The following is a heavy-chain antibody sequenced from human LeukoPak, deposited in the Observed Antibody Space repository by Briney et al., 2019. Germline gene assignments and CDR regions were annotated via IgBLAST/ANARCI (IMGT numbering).Heavy chain of an antibody. Sequence: ASVKVSCKASGYTFTSYYMHWVRQAPGQGLEWMGIINPSGGSTSYAQKFQGRVTMTRDTSTSTVYMELSSLRSEDTAVYYCARDIGIAAAGSSDDYWGQGTLVTVSS. CDR1: GYTFTSYY. V-gene: IGHV1-46*01. CDR2: INPSGGST. CDR3: ARDIGIAAAGSSDDY. J-gene: IGHJ4*02. D-gene: IGHD6-13*01.